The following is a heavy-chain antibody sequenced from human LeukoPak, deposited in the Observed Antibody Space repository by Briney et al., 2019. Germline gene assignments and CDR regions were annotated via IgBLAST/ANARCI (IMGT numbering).Heavy chain of an antibody. CDR1: GFTFSSYS. Sequence: GGSLRLSCAASGFTFSSYSMNWVRQAPGKGLEWVSYISSSSSTIYYADSVKGRFTISRDNAKNSLYLQMNSLRAEDTAVYYCARAEYSSSSDIDYWGQGTPVTVSS. D-gene: IGHD6-6*01. CDR2: ISSSSSTI. J-gene: IGHJ4*02. V-gene: IGHV3-48*01. CDR3: ARAEYSSSSDIDY.